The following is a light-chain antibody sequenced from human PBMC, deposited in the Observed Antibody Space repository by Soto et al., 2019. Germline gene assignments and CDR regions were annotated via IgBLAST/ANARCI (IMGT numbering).Light chain of an antibody. CDR3: CSYAGRSYV. J-gene: IGLJ1*01. V-gene: IGLV2-11*01. CDR2: DVR. Sequence: QSALTQPRSVSGSPGQSVTISCTGTSSDVGGYNYVSWYQQHPGKAPKLMIYDVRKWPSGVPDRFSGSKSGNTASLTISGLQAEDAADYYCCSYAGRSYVFGSGTKVTVL. CDR1: SSDVGGYNY.